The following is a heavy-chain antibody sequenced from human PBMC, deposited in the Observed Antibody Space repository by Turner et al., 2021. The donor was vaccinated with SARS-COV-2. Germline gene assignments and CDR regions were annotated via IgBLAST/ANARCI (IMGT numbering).Heavy chain of an antibody. CDR3: ASATRGGTYYYSAFDI. V-gene: IGHV3-30*04. CDR1: GFTFSSYT. Sequence: QVQLVESGGGVVQPGRSLRLCCSASGFTFSSYTMYWVRQAHGKGLEWVALISYAGNIKQYADSVKGRLTISRDNSKNTVYLQMNSLGAEDTAVYYCASATRGGTYYYSAFDIWGQGTMVTVSS. CDR2: ISYAGNIK. D-gene: IGHD1-26*01. J-gene: IGHJ3*02.